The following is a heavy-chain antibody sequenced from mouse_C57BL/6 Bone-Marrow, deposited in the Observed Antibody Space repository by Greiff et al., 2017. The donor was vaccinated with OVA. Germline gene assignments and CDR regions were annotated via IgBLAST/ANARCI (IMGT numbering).Heavy chain of an antibody. CDR3: TTLNWPGDY. CDR1: GFNIKDDY. CDR2: IDPENGDT. J-gene: IGHJ2*01. Sequence: EVHLVESGAELVRPGASVKLSCTASGFNIKDDYMHWVKQRPEQGLEWIGWIDPENGDTEYASKFQGKATITADTSSNTAYLQLSSLTSEDTAVYYCTTLNWPGDYWGQGTTLTVSS. D-gene: IGHD4-1*01. V-gene: IGHV14-4*01.